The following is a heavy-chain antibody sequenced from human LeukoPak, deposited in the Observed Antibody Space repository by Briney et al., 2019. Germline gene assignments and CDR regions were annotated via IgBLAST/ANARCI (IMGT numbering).Heavy chain of an antibody. V-gene: IGHV3-23*01. Sequence: PTGGSLRLSCAASGFTFSSYAMSWVRQAPGMGLDWVSVISGSGRSTYYADSVKGRFTISRDNSKNTLYLQMSSLRAEDTAVYYCAKVPTTVNTYSYFDFWGQGTLVTVSS. D-gene: IGHD4-17*01. CDR3: AKVPTTVNTYSYFDF. CDR2: ISGSGRST. J-gene: IGHJ4*02. CDR1: GFTFSSYA.